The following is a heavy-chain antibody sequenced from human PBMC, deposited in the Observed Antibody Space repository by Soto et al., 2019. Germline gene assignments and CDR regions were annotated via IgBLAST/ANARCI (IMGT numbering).Heavy chain of an antibody. CDR2: IIPVFGTT. CDR1: GDTFSGYP. Sequence: SVKVSCKASGDTFSGYPINWVRQAPGEGLEWMGRIIPVFGTTNDAQRFEGRVTFTADESTNTAYMELRGLLSEDTAVYYCARDGGFGELKYWGPGTLVTV. CDR3: ARDGGFGELKY. J-gene: IGHJ4*02. V-gene: IGHV1-69*13. D-gene: IGHD3-10*01.